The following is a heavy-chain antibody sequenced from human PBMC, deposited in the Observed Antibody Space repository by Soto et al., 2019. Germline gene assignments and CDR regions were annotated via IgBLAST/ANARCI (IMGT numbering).Heavy chain of an antibody. D-gene: IGHD1-26*01. Sequence: ASVKVSCKASGYTFTSYGISWVRQAPGQGLEWMGWISAYKGNTNYAQKLQGRVTMTTDTSTSTAYMELRSLRSDDTAVYYCARDPRVIVGATTRFGAFDIWGQGTMVTVSS. CDR3: ARDPRVIVGATTRFGAFDI. J-gene: IGHJ3*02. V-gene: IGHV1-18*01. CDR2: ISAYKGNT. CDR1: GYTFTSYG.